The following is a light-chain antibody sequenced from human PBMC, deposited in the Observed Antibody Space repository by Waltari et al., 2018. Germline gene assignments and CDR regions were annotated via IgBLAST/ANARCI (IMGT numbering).Light chain of an antibody. V-gene: IGKV3-20*01. CDR2: GAS. CDR3: QQYADPPYT. CDR1: QTVAHTY. J-gene: IGKJ3*01. Sequence: EIVVTQSPGALSLFPGERATLSCRASQTVAHTYLAWFQQRPGQATRLLIYGASNRAAGIPDRFSGSGSGTDFTLTISRLEPEDFAVYYCQQYADPPYTFGPGTKVDFK.